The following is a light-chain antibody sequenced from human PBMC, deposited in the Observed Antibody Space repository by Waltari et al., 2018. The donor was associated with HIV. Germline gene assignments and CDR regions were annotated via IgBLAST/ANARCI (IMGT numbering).Light chain of an antibody. Sequence: QSALTQPASVSGSPGQSITISCTGTSSAVGGYNLVSWYQQHPGKAPQLMIFEVNKRPSGVSNRFSGSKSGNTASLTISGLQAEDEADYYCCAYAGSTTYVIFGGGTKLTVL. J-gene: IGLJ2*01. CDR3: CAYAGSTTYVI. CDR1: SSAVGGYNL. V-gene: IGLV2-23*02. CDR2: EVN.